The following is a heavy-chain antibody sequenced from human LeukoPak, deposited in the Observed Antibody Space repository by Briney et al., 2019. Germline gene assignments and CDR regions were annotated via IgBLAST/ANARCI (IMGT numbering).Heavy chain of an antibody. Sequence: SETLSLTCGVSGGSITSRDCWSWVRQPPGKGLEWIGEICLDGRIHYTPSLKSRISISIDRSKDQFSLNLIPVAAADTAIYFCASQGGLRNDFWGQGTLVTVSS. CDR3: ASQGGLRNDF. CDR2: ICLDGRI. V-gene: IGHV4-4*02. CDR1: GGSITSRDC. J-gene: IGHJ4*02. D-gene: IGHD2-15*01.